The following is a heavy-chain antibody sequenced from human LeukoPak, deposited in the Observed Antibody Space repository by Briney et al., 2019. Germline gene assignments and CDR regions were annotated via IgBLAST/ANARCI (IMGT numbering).Heavy chain of an antibody. CDR2: IHYSGSS. J-gene: IGHJ4*02. Sequence: KPSETLSLTCTVSGDSISRRYWSWIRQPPGKGLEWIGYIHYSGSSNYNPSLKSRVTMSVDTSKNQFSLKVNSVTAADTAVYYCASPHGGNAGYWGQGTLVTVSS. V-gene: IGHV4-59*11. D-gene: IGHD4-23*01. CDR3: ASPHGGNAGY. CDR1: GDSISRRY.